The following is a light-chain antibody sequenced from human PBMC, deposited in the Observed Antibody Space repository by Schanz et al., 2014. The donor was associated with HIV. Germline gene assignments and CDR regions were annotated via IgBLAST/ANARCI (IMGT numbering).Light chain of an antibody. CDR3: SSYAGNNIFV. Sequence: QSALTQPRSVSGSPGQSVTISCTGTSSDIGAYDFVSWYQHHPGEAPKLLIYEVNKRPSGVPNRFSGSKSGNAASLTVSGLQADDEADYYCSSYAGNNIFVFGTGTKLTVL. J-gene: IGLJ1*01. V-gene: IGLV2-8*01. CDR2: EVN. CDR1: SSDIGAYDF.